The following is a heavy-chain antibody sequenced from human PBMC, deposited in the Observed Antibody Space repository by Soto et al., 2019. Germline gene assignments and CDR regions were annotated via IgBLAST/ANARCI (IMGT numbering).Heavy chain of an antibody. D-gene: IGHD6-19*01. V-gene: IGHV3-33*01. CDR3: AREGGSGPDY. CDR2: MWYDGSNK. CDR1: GFTFSSYG. Sequence: QVQLVESGGGVVQPGRSLRLSCAASGFTFSSYGMHWVRQAPGKGLEWVAFMWYDGSNKYYADSVKGRFTISRDNSKNTLYRPMNSLRAEDTAVYDCAREGGSGPDYCGQGTLVTVSS. J-gene: IGHJ4*02.